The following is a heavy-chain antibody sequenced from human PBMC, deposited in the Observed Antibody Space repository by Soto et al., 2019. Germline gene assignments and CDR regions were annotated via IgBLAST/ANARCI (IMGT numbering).Heavy chain of an antibody. V-gene: IGHV1-69*04. CDR3: AREYCGGDCSPYYYYYGMGV. Sequence: SVKVSCKASGGTFSSYTISWVRQAPGQGLEWMGRIIPILGVANYAQKFQGRVTITADKSTSTAYMELSSLRSEDTAVYYCAREYCGGDCSPYYYYYGMGVWG. CDR1: GGTFSSYT. D-gene: IGHD2-21*02. CDR2: IIPILGVA. J-gene: IGHJ6*02.